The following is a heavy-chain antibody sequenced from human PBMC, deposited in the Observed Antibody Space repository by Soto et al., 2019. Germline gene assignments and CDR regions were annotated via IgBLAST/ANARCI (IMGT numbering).Heavy chain of an antibody. CDR2: INPNSGGT. Sequence: GASVKVSCKASGYTFTGYYMHWVRQAPGQGLEWMGWINPNSGGTNYAQEFQGWVTMTRDTSISTAYMELSRLRSDDTAVYYCARGDCSSTSRYRGYPFDPWGQGTLVTVS. J-gene: IGHJ5*02. D-gene: IGHD2-2*01. CDR1: GYTFTGYY. CDR3: ARGDCSSTSRYRGYPFDP. V-gene: IGHV1-2*04.